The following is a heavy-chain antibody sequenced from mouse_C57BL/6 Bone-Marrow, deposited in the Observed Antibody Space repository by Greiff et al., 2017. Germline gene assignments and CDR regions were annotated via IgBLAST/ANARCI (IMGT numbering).Heavy chain of an antibody. Sequence: QVQLQQPGAELARPGASVKLSCKASGYTFTSYGISWVKQRTGQGLEWIGEIYPRSGTTYYNEKFKGKATLTADKSSSTAYMVLRGLTSEDSAVYFCARAPYYGSSYPAWFAYWGQGTLVTVSA. CDR1: GYTFTSYG. CDR3: ARAPYYGSSYPAWFAY. CDR2: IYPRSGTT. J-gene: IGHJ3*01. V-gene: IGHV1-81*01. D-gene: IGHD1-1*01.